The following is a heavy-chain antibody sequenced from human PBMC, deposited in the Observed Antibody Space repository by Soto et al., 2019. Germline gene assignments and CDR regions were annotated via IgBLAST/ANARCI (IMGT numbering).Heavy chain of an antibody. CDR1: GFAFSSHW. Sequence: PGGSLRLSCAASGFAFSSHWMHWVRQAPGKGLGGESRAKSGGSSGSYAHSVKVLITISRDNATNTVYLQMNSPRAEDTAVYYCPTDRGCINGVCYLAPDNYYYSSGMDVWGQGTTVTV. CDR2: AKSGGSSG. J-gene: IGHJ6*01. CDR3: PTDRGCINGVCYLAPDNYYYSSGMDV. V-gene: IGHV3-74*01. D-gene: IGHD2-8*01.